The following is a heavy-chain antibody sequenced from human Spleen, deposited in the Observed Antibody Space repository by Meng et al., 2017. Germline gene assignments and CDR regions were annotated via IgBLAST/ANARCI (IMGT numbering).Heavy chain of an antibody. CDR1: GFTFTDHW. V-gene: IGHV3-74*01. Sequence: GESLKISCAASGFTFTDHWMHWVRQGPGKGLVWVSRINPDGSNPTYADSVKGRFTISRDNSKNTLYLQLISLRADDTAVYYCSRNSGYDADDGFDIWGQGTMVTVSS. D-gene: IGHD5-12*01. CDR2: INPDGSNP. CDR3: SRNSGYDADDGFDI. J-gene: IGHJ3*02.